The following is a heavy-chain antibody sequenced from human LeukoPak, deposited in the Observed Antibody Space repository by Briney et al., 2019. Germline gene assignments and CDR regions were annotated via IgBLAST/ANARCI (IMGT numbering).Heavy chain of an antibody. D-gene: IGHD5-12*01. J-gene: IGHJ5*02. Sequence: ASVKVSCKASGYTFTGYYMHWVRQAPGQGLEWMGWINPNSGGTNYAQKFQGRVTMTGDTSISTAYMELSRLRSDDTAVYYCAIDNSGYVPFDPWGQGTLVTVSS. CDR1: GYTFTGYY. V-gene: IGHV1-2*02. CDR3: AIDNSGYVPFDP. CDR2: INPNSGGT.